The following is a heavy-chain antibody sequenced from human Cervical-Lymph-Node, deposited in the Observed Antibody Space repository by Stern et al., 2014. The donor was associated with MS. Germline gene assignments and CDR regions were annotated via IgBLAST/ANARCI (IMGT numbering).Heavy chain of an antibody. V-gene: IGHV1-46*01. J-gene: IGHJ4*02. Sequence: QVQLLQPGAEVKKPGASVKLSCKAPGYKFTNYYIHWMRQAPGQGPEWMGMINPSGDSTNYAQKFQGRVTMTRDTSTSTVYMELSRLRSEDAAVYYCASGRLGYWGQGTQVTVSS. CDR3: ASGRLGY. CDR2: INPSGDST. CDR1: GYKFTNYY.